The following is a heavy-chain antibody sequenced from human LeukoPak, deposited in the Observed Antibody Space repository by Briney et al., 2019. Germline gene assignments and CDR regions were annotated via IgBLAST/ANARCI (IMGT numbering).Heavy chain of an antibody. J-gene: IGHJ6*03. V-gene: IGHV1-2*02. CDR1: GYTFTGYY. CDR3: ARGSGSYYAYYYYYMDV. CDR2: INPNSGGT. D-gene: IGHD3-10*01. Sequence: ASVKVSCKASGYTFTGYYMHWVRQAPGQGLEWMGWINPNSGGTNYAQKFQGRVTMTRDTSISTAYMELSTLRSDDTAVYYCARGSGSYYAYYYYYMDVWGKGTTVTVSS.